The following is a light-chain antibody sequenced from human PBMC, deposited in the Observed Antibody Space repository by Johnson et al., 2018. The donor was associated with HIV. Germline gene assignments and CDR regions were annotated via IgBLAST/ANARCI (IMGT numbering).Light chain of an antibody. CDR3: GTWDSSLRAGF. CDR2: EDN. Sequence: QSLLTQPPSVSAAPGQRVNISCSGNISNIESYFVSWYQQLPGAAPTLLIYEDNKRPSGIPDRFSGSKSGATATLGITGLQTGDEADYYCGTWDSSLRAGFFGTGTKVTVL. J-gene: IGLJ1*01. V-gene: IGLV1-51*02. CDR1: ISNIESYF.